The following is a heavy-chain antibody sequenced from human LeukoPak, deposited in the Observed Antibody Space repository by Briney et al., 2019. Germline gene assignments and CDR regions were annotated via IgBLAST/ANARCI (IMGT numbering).Heavy chain of an antibody. CDR1: GFTFSSYS. CDR3: ARARHDPNAFDI. V-gene: IGHV3-21*01. J-gene: IGHJ3*02. Sequence: GGSLRLSCAASGFTFSSYSMTWVRQAPGKGLEWVSSISSSSSYIYYADSVKGRFTISRDNAKNSLYLQMNSLRAEDTAVYYCARARHDPNAFDIWGQGTMVTVSS. CDR2: ISSSSSYI.